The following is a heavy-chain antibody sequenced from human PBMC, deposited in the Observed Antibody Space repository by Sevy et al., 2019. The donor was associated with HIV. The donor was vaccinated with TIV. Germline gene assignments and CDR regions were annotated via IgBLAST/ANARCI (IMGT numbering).Heavy chain of an antibody. V-gene: IGHV3-21*01. J-gene: IGHJ3*02. CDR1: GFTIRTYN. CDR2: ISSSSTYI. CDR3: ARDCGPPYDISWEGAFDI. D-gene: IGHD3-9*01. Sequence: GGSLRLSCAASGFTIRTYNMNWVRQAPGKGLEWVSSISSSSTYIYYEDSVKGRFTMSRDNAKNSLYLQMSGLRAEDTAVYYCARDCGPPYDISWEGAFDIWGQGTMVTVSS.